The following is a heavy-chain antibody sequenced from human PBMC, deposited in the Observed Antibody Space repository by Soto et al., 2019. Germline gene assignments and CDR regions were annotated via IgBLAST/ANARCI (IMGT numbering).Heavy chain of an antibody. V-gene: IGHV1-3*01. CDR1: GYTFTSYT. D-gene: IGHD6-19*01. CDR2: ITGNDNT. J-gene: IGHJ5*02. Sequence: ASVKVSCKASGYTFTSYTMHWVRQAPGQRLEWMGWITGNDNTEYSQNFQGRVTINQDTSASTAYMELSSLTSEDTAVYYCAREKWGSGSRWLDPWGQGTLVTVSS. CDR3: AREKWGSGSRWLDP.